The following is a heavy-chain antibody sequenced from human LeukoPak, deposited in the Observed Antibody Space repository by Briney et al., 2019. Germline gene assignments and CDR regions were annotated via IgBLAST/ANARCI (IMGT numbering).Heavy chain of an antibody. V-gene: IGHV4-59*01. CDR1: GGSITSYY. D-gene: IGHD1-7*01. CDR2: IHHTGKN. Sequence: PSETLSLACAVSGGSITSYYWNWIRQPPGKGLEWIGYIHHTGKNWYNPPLQSRVTLSVDTSKSEFSLRLNSVTAADTAVYYCAKWHEKLLAFDSWGQGTLVTVSS. J-gene: IGHJ4*02. CDR3: AKWHEKLLAFDS.